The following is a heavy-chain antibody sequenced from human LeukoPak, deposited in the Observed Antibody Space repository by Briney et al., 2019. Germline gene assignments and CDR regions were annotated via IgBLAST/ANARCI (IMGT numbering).Heavy chain of an antibody. CDR3: ARGLVVVAATFDY. V-gene: IGHV4-30-2*01. CDR2: IYHSGST. D-gene: IGHD2-15*01. Sequence: PSQTLSLTCTVSGGSISSGGYYWSWIRQPPGKGLEWIGYIYHSGSTYYNPSLKSRVTISVDRSKNQFSLKLSSVAAADTAVYYCARGLVVVAATFDYWGQGTLVTVSS. CDR1: GGSISSGGYY. J-gene: IGHJ4*02.